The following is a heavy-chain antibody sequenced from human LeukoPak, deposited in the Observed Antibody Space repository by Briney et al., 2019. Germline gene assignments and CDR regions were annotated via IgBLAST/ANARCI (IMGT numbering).Heavy chain of an antibody. CDR1: GGSFSGYY. J-gene: IGHJ3*02. D-gene: IGHD3-22*01. Sequence: SETLSLTCAVYGGSFSGYYWSWIRQPPGKGLEWTGEINHSGSTYYNPSLKSRVTISVDRSKNQFSLKLSSVTAADTAVYYCARFSLSGHYDSQGFDIRGQGTMVTVSS. V-gene: IGHV4-34*01. CDR2: INHSGST. CDR3: ARFSLSGHYDSQGFDI.